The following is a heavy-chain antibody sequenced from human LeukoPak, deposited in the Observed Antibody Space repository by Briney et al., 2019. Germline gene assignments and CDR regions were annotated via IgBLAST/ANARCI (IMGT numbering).Heavy chain of an antibody. CDR1: GFTFSSYS. J-gene: IGHJ4*02. CDR2: ISSSSSYI. Sequence: GGSLRLSCAASGFTFSSYSMNWVRQAPGKGLEWVSSISSSSSYIYYEDSVKGRFTISRDNAKNSLYLQMNSLRAEDTAVYYCARDSGYDPRWGQGTLVTVSS. V-gene: IGHV3-21*01. D-gene: IGHD5-12*01. CDR3: ARDSGYDPR.